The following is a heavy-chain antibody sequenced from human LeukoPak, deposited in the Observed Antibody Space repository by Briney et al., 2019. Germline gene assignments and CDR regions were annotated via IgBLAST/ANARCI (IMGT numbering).Heavy chain of an antibody. CDR1: GFTFSSYG. CDR3: AKGYIAVAGTLDY. CDR2: IRYDGSNK. Sequence: GGSLRLSCAASGFTFSSYGMHWVRQAPGKGLEWVAFIRYDGSNKYYADSVKGRFTISRDNSKNTLYLQMNSLRAEDTAVYYCAKGYIAVAGTLDYWGQGTLVTVSS. V-gene: IGHV3-30*02. D-gene: IGHD6-19*01. J-gene: IGHJ4*02.